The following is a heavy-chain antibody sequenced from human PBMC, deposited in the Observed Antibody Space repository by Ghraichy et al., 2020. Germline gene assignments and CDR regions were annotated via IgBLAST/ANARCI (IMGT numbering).Heavy chain of an antibody. Sequence: GGSLRLSCEVSGFTVSSNYMNWVRQAPGKGLEWVSVMYNVGGTDYADSVKGRFPISRDISKNTLYLQMDSLRAEDTAVYYCGAWGRGGAVHVWGQGTMVTVSS. D-gene: IGHD3-16*01. J-gene: IGHJ3*01. CDR2: MYNVGGT. V-gene: IGHV3-66*01. CDR3: GAWGRGGAVHV. CDR1: GFTVSSNY.